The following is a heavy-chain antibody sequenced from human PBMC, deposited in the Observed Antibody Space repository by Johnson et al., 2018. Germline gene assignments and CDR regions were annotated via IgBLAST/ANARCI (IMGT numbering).Heavy chain of an antibody. D-gene: IGHD5-18*01. V-gene: IGHV3-9*02. CDR3: AKDMVGQRYGYVATNAFDI. J-gene: IGHJ3*02. Sequence: VQSGRSLRLXCAASGVTSNDDAMLWVRQVTGKGLEWVSHLSWKRNRVGYKDSVKDRFTISRDTSKNTVFLQMNSLSVADTAAYYCAKDMVGQRYGYVATNAFDIWGQGTMVTVSS. CDR1: GVTSNDDA. CDR2: LSWKRNRV.